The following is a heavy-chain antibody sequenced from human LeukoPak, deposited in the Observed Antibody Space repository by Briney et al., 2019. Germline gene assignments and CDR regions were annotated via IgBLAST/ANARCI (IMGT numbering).Heavy chain of an antibody. Sequence: GGSLRLSCAASGFTFSSYSMNWVRQAPGKGLEWVSSISSSSSYIYYADSVKGRFTISRDNAKNSLYLQMNSLRAEDTAVYYCARDRRLGATYYYYYGMDAWGQGTTVTVSS. CDR1: GFTFSSYS. V-gene: IGHV3-21*01. D-gene: IGHD1-26*01. CDR2: ISSSSSYI. J-gene: IGHJ6*02. CDR3: ARDRRLGATYYYYYGMDA.